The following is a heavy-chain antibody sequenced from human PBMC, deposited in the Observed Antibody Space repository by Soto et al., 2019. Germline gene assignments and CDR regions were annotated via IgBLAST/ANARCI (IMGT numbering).Heavy chain of an antibody. D-gene: IGHD3-22*01. CDR2: INAGNGNT. CDR1: GYTFTSYA. V-gene: IGHV1-3*01. CDR3: ARSGGRDYTYYYDSSGYFY. J-gene: IGHJ4*02. Sequence: SVKVCCKASGYTFTSYAMHWVRQAPGQRLEWMGWINAGNGNTKYSQKFQGRVTITRDTSASTAYMELSSLRSEDTAVYYCARSGGRDYTYYYDSSGYFYWGQGTLVTV.